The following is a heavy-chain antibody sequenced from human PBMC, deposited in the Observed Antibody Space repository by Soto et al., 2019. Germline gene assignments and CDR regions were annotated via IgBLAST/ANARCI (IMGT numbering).Heavy chain of an antibody. V-gene: IGHV3-30-3*01. J-gene: IGHJ4*02. CDR1: GFNFGVFA. CDR2: ISYEGSSE. Sequence: QVQLLESGGGVVQPGRSLRLSCATSGFNFGVFAMYWVRQAPRKGLEWVAGISYEGSSEYYPDSVKGRFTISRDNSKNPLYLQINSLRAEDTSMYYCARVGVAVAGDYWGQGTLVIVSS. D-gene: IGHD6-19*01. CDR3: ARVGVAVAGDY.